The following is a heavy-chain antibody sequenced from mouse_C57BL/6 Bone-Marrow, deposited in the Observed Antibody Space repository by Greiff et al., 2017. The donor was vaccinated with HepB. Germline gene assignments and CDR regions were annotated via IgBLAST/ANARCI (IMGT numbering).Heavy chain of an antibody. J-gene: IGHJ1*03. V-gene: IGHV10-1*01. Sequence: EVQRVESGGGLVQPKGSLKLSCAASGFSFNTYAMNWVRQAPGKGLEWVARIRSKSNNYATYYADSVKDRFTISRDDSESMLYLQMNNLKTEDTAMYYCVRHGITTVVERYFDVWGTGTTVTVSS. CDR2: IRSKSNNYAT. CDR3: VRHGITTVVERYFDV. CDR1: GFSFNTYA. D-gene: IGHD1-1*01.